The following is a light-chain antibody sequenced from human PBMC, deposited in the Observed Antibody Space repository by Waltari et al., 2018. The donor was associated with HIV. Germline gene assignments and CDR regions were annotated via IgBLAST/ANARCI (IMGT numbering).Light chain of an antibody. CDR1: STDIGGYSV. CDR2: NVN. V-gene: IGLV2-14*03. J-gene: IGLJ3*02. CDR3: ASYTSTTTLEGV. Sequence: QSALTQPASVSGSPGQSITISCPGTSTDIGGYSVASRYQQHPGEAPKLLIYNVNSRPSGVSPRFSGSKSGNTASLTISGLQAEDEADYYCASYTSTTTLEGVFGGGTKVTVL.